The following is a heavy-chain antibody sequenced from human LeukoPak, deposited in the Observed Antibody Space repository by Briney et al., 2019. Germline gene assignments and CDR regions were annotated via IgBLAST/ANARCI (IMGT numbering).Heavy chain of an antibody. CDR1: GFSFSSYW. D-gene: IGHD6-19*01. CDR3: ARGASGWYYPDS. CDR2: IKQDGTEK. J-gene: IGHJ4*02. Sequence: GGSLRLSCAASGFSFSSYWMSWVRQAPGKGPEWVANIKQDGTEKYQVDSVKGRFTISRDNAKNSLYLQMNSLRAEDTAVYYCARGASGWYYPDSWGQGTLVTVSS. V-gene: IGHV3-7*01.